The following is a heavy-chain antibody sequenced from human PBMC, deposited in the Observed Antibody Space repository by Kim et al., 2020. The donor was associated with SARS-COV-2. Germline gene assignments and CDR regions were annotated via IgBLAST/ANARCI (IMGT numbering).Heavy chain of an antibody. CDR1: GFTFSSYA. D-gene: IGHD3-22*01. CDR3: AKVDAGTYYYDSSGYYFDY. V-gene: IGHV3-23*01. J-gene: IGHJ4*02. Sequence: GGSLRLSCAASGFTFSSYAMSWVRQAPGKGLEWVSVISGSGGSTYYADSVKGRFTISRDNSKNTLYLQMNSLRAEDTAVYYCAKVDAGTYYYDSSGYYFDYWGQGTLVTVSS. CDR2: ISGSGGST.